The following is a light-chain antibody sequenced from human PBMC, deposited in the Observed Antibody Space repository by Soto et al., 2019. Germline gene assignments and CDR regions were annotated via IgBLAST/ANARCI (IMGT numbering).Light chain of an antibody. CDR3: LQYDALPIT. Sequence: DIQMAQSPSSLSASVGDRVTITCQASQDISNNLNWYQQKPGKAPQLLIYGVSNLETGVPSRFSGSGSGTDFTFTISSLQPEDVATYSCLQYDALPITFGGGTKVEIK. CDR1: QDISNN. V-gene: IGKV1-33*01. CDR2: GVS. J-gene: IGKJ4*01.